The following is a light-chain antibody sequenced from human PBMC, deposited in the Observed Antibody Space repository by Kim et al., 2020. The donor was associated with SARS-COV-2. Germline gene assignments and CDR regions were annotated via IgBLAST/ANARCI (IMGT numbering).Light chain of an antibody. Sequence: GQAGTISCTGTSSDVGGYNDVSWHQQHPGEAPILMFYEVNKPPSGVPDRFAGSKSGTTASLTVSGLPAEDAADYYCGSYAGSNTWVFGGGTKVTVL. V-gene: IGLV2-8*01. J-gene: IGLJ3*02. CDR1: SSDVGGYND. CDR3: GSYAGSNTWV. CDR2: EVN.